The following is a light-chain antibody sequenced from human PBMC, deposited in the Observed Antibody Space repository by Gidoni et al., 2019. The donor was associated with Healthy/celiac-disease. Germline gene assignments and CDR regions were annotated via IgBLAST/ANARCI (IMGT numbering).Light chain of an antibody. CDR1: QSISSW. CDR3: QQYNSYTLT. CDR2: KAS. J-gene: IGKJ4*01. Sequence: IQLTLSPSTLSASVGDRVIIACRASQSISSWLAWYQQKPGKAPKLLIYKASSFESGVPSRFSGSGSGTEFTLTISSLQPDDFATYYCQQYNSYTLTFGGGTKVEIK. V-gene: IGKV1-5*03.